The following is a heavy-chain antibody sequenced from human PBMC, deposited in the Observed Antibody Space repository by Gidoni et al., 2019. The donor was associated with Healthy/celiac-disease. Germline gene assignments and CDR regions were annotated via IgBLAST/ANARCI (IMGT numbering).Heavy chain of an antibody. CDR2: SSSSRSYI. D-gene: IGHD4-4*01. Sequence: EVQLVESGGGLVKPGGSLRLSCAASGFTSSSYSMNWVRQAPGKGLEWVSSSSSSRSYIYYADSVKGRFTISRDNAKNSLYLQMNSLRAEDTAVYYCASLEDYSNYGIFDAFDIWGQGTMVTVSS. V-gene: IGHV3-21*01. CDR1: GFTSSSYS. J-gene: IGHJ3*02. CDR3: ASLEDYSNYGIFDAFDI.